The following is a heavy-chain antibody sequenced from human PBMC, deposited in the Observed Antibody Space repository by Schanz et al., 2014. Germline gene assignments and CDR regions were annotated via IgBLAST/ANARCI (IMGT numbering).Heavy chain of an antibody. Sequence: HVQLVESGGGVVQPGRSLRLSCAASGFTFGSYPIHWVRQAPGKGLEWVAVISHDGNNKCYGDSVKGRFTISRDNSKNTVYLLMNSLRVEDTAVYYCARVVAAAPQGCNYWGRGTLVTVSS. CDR3: ARVVAAAPQGCNY. D-gene: IGHD2-15*01. V-gene: IGHV3-30*04. CDR1: GFTFGSYP. CDR2: ISHDGNNK. J-gene: IGHJ4*02.